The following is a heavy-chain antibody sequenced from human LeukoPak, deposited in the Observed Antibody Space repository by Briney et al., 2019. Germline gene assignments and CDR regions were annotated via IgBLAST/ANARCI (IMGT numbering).Heavy chain of an antibody. CDR3: AGVGATGPFDY. J-gene: IGHJ4*02. V-gene: IGHV4-59*12. CDR1: GGSISSYY. D-gene: IGHD1-26*01. Sequence: TSETLSLTCTVSGGSISSYYWSWIRQPLGKGLEWVGYIYYSGSTNYNPSLKSRVTISVDTSKNQFSLKLSSVTAADTAVYYCAGVGATGPFDYWGQGTLVTVSS. CDR2: IYYSGST.